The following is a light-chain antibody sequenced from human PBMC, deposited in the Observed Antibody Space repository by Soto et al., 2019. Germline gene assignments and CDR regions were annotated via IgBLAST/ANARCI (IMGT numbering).Light chain of an antibody. CDR3: QHYNSYSEA. V-gene: IGKV3-15*01. CDR2: GAS. Sequence: DIVLTQSPGTLSLSPGERATLSCRASQSVSNIYIAWYQQKPGQAPRLLIYGASTRATGIPARFSGSGSGTEFTLTISSLQPDDFATYYCQHYNSYSEAFGQGTKVDIK. CDR1: QSVSNI. J-gene: IGKJ1*01.